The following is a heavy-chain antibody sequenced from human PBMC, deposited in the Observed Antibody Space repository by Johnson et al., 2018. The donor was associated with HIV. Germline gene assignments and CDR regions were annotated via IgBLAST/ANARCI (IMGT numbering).Heavy chain of an antibody. CDR2: IKSKGDGGTT. V-gene: IGHV3-15*01. CDR1: GFTFSNYA. D-gene: IGHD3-10*01. J-gene: IGHJ3*02. CDR3: ARAGVVDSYGSWKAFDI. Sequence: VQLVESGGGVVQPGRSLRLSCAASGFTFSNYAIHWVRQAPGKGLEWVGRIKSKGDGGTTDYAAPVKGRFYISRDDSRNTLHMQMNSLKTEDTGVYYCARAGVVDSYGSWKAFDIWGQGTLVTVSS.